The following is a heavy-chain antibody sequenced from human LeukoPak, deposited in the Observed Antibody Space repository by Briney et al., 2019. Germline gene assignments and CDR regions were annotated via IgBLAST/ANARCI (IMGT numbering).Heavy chain of an antibody. D-gene: IGHD3-3*01. CDR2: ISGSGEST. J-gene: IGHJ5*02. CDR1: GFTFSSYA. V-gene: IGHV3-23*01. CDR3: AKGWEFRVVIPAAVS. Sequence: GGSLRLSCAASGFTFSSYAMTWVRQAPGKGLQWVSSISGSGESTYYADSMKGRFTISRDNSKNTLSLQMNSLRAEDTAVYFCAKGWEFRVVIPAAVSWGQGTLVTVSS.